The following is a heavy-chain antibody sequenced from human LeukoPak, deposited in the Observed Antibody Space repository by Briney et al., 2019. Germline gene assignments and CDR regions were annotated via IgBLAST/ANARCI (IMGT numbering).Heavy chain of an antibody. CDR3: ASSSPAADF. Sequence: SETLSLTCTVSGVSIRTYYWSWIRQPAGKGLEWMGHISTSGNINYNPSLKSRVSMSVDTSKNQFSLKLTSVTAADTAVYYCASSSPAADFWGQGTLVTASS. J-gene: IGHJ4*02. CDR2: ISTSGNI. V-gene: IGHV4-4*07. D-gene: IGHD2-2*01. CDR1: GVSIRTYY.